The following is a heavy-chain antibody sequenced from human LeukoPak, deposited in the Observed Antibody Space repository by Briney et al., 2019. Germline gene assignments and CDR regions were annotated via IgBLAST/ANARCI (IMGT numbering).Heavy chain of an antibody. CDR2: INTNTGNP. CDR3: ARRGYSYGYYWFDP. V-gene: IGHV7-4-1*02. D-gene: IGHD5-18*01. CDR1: GYTFNSFA. Sequence: ASVKVSCKASGYTFNSFAMNWVRQAPGQGLEWLGWINTNTGNPTYAQGFTGRFVFSLDTSVSTAYLQISSLKAEDTAVYCCARRGYSYGYYWFDPWGQGTLVTVSS. J-gene: IGHJ5*02.